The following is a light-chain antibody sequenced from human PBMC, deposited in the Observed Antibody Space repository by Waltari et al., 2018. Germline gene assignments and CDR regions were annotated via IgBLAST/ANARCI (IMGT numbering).Light chain of an antibody. CDR3: HVWHPDMDPGV. V-gene: IGLV3-21*04. CDR1: NIGSYS. Sequence: SYALTQPPSVSVAPGTTARITCGGDNIGSYSVHWYQPKPGQAPVLVIFYDSDRPSGIPWRFSGSNSGNTATLTISSVEAGDEAKYYCHVWHPDMDPGVFGPGTEVSV. CDR2: YDS. J-gene: IGLJ1*01.